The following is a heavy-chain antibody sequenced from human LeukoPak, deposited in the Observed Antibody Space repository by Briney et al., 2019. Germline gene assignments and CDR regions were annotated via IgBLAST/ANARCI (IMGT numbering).Heavy chain of an antibody. D-gene: IGHD6-13*01. Sequence: SETLSLTCTVSGGSISNYYWSWTRQPPGKGLEWIGYIYNSGSTSYNASLKSRVTISVDTSKNQFSLKLTSVTTADTAVYYCAREAGVAAAVHFDYWGQGSLVTVSS. CDR3: AREAGVAAAVHFDY. V-gene: IGHV4-59*01. CDR1: GGSISNYY. CDR2: IYNSGST. J-gene: IGHJ4*02.